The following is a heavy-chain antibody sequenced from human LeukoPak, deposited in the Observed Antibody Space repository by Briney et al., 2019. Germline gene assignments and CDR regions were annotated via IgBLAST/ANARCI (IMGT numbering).Heavy chain of an antibody. J-gene: IGHJ1*01. CDR1: GGAFWGYY. V-gene: IGHV4-34*01. Sequence: SETPSLPRAGSGGAFWGYYWSWVRQPPREGPEWIGEINHSGTTNYNPSLKSRVTISKDTSKNQLFLKLYFLTAADTAMYYCARGRWDVRFQYWGQGTLVTVSS. CDR2: INHSGTT. D-gene: IGHD4-23*01. CDR3: ARGRWDVRFQY.